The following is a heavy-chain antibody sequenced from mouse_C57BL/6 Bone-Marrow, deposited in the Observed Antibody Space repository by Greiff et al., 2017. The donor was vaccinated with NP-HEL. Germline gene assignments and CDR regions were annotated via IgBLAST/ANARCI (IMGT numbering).Heavy chain of an antibody. CDR3: ARLGYFDV. CDR1: GFTFSDYY. J-gene: IGHJ1*03. V-gene: IGHV5-12*01. Sequence: EVQLQESGGGLVQPGGSLKLSCAASGFTFSDYYMYWVRQTPEKRLEWVAYISNGGGSTYYPDTVKGRFTISRDNAKNTLYLQMSRLKSEDTAMYYCARLGYFDVWGTGTTVTVSS. CDR2: ISNGGGST.